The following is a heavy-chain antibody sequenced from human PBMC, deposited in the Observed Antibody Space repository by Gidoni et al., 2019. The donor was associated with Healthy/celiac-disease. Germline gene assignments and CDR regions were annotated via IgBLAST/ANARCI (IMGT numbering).Heavy chain of an antibody. Sequence: EVQLLESGGGLVQPGGSLRLSCAASGFTFSSYAMSWVRQAPGKGLEWVSAISGSGGSTYYADSVKGRFTISRDNSKNTLYLQMNSLRAEDTAVYYCAKRGYCSSTSCYSWEEEAFDYWGQGTLVTVSS. CDR3: AKRGYCSSTSCYSWEEEAFDY. CDR1: GFTFSSYA. CDR2: ISGSGGST. J-gene: IGHJ4*02. V-gene: IGHV3-23*01. D-gene: IGHD2-2*01.